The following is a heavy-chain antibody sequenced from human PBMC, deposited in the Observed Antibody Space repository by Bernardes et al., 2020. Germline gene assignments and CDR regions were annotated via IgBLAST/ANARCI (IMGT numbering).Heavy chain of an antibody. V-gene: IGHV4-34*01. J-gene: IGHJ1*01. Sequence: SETLSLTCAVYGGSFSEYYLTWIRQSPGKGLEWIGEINLSGDTSYNPSLRSRASISVDTSTTQFSLTLKSVTAADTAVYYCARGHIAARLQDWGQGTLVIVSS. CDR2: INLSGDT. D-gene: IGHD6-6*01. CDR1: GGSFSEYY. CDR3: ARGHIAARLQD.